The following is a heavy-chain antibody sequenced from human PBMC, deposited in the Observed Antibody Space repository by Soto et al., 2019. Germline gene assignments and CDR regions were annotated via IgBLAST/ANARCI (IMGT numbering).Heavy chain of an antibody. D-gene: IGHD3-10*01. CDR3: AREGYYSGSGTYSPPRYYGMDV. Sequence: ASVKVSCKASGYTFISYGLSWVRQAPGQGLEWMGWISDYNGNTHYAQKFQGRVIMTTDTSTRTAYMELRSLRSDDTAVYFCAREGYYSGSGTYSPPRYYGMDVWGQGTTVTVSS. CDR1: GYTFISYG. J-gene: IGHJ6*02. V-gene: IGHV1-18*01. CDR2: ISDYNGNT.